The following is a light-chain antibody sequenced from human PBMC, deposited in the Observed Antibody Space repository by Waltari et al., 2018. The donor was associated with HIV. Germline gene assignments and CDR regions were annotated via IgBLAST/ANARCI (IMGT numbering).Light chain of an antibody. Sequence: IVMTQPAATLSVSPSEAATLSCRTSQSISSHLAWYQQKPAQAPRLLIYGVTTRTPRTPARFSGSGSGTDFTLTISSRQSEDFAVYDGQQLKSWPRTFGPGTKVE. CDR3: QQLKSWPRT. CDR2: GVT. J-gene: IGKJ1*01. V-gene: IGKV3-15*01. CDR1: QSISSH.